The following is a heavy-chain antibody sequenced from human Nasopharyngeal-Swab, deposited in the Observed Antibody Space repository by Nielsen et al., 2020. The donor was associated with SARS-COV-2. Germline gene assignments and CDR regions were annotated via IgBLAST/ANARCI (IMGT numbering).Heavy chain of an antibody. CDR3: ARGRWFGEYPSDDYYYYYGMDV. CDR2: IIPILGIA. Sequence: SVKVSCKASGGTFSSYAISWVRQAPGQGLEWMGGIIPILGIANYAQKFQGRVTITADKSTSTAYMELSSLRSEDTAVYYCARGRWFGEYPSDDYYYYYGMDVWGQGTTVTVSS. V-gene: IGHV1-69*10. J-gene: IGHJ6*02. D-gene: IGHD3-10*01. CDR1: GGTFSSYA.